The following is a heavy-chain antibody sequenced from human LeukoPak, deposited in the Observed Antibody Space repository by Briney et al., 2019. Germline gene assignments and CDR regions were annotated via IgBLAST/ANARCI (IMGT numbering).Heavy chain of an antibody. CDR2: IYYSGST. J-gene: IGHJ3*02. Sequence: YIYYSGSTYYNPSLKSRVTISVDTSKNQFSLKLSSVTATDPAVYYCARARLQSGLHDAFDIWGQGTMVTVSS. D-gene: IGHD5-12*01. V-gene: IGHV4-30-4*01. CDR3: ARARLQSGLHDAFDI.